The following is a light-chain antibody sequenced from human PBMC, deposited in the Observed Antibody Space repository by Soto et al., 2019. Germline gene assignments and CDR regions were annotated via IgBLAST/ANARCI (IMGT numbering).Light chain of an antibody. Sequence: NFMLTQPHSVSESPGKTVTISCTRSSGFIGSHYVQWYQQRPDSAPTTVIYEDNQRPSGVPDRFSGSIDSSSNSASLTISGLKTEDEADYYCQSYDFSNHAVFGGGTKVTVL. CDR1: SGFIGSHY. V-gene: IGLV6-57*04. CDR2: EDN. J-gene: IGLJ3*02. CDR3: QSYDFSNHAV.